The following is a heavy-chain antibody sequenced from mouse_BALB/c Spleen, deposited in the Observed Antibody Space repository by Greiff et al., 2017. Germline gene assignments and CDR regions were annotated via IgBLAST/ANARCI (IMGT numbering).Heavy chain of an antibody. CDR1: GFNIKDTY. CDR3: ARSAYGYQFAY. D-gene: IGHD2-2*01. CDR2: LDPANGNT. J-gene: IGHJ3*01. Sequence: EVQLQQSGAELVKPGASVKLSCTASGFNIKDTYMHWVKQRPEQGLEWIGRLDPANGNTKYDPKFQGKATITADTSSNTAYLQLSSLTSEDTAVYYWARSAYGYQFAYWGQGTLVTVAA. V-gene: IGHV14-3*02.